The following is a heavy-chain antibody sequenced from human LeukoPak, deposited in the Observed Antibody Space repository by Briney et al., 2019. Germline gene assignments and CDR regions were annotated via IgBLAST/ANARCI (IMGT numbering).Heavy chain of an antibody. J-gene: IGHJ6*02. CDR1: GGTFSSYA. CDR2: IIPIFGIE. CDR3: ARPGTYYYDSSGLNPPDYYYGMDV. V-gene: IGHV1-69*04. D-gene: IGHD3-22*01. Sequence: GASVKVSCKASGGTFSSYAISWVRQAPGQGLEWMGRIIPIFGIENYAQKFQGRVTITADKSTSTAYMELRSLRSEDTAVYYCARPGTYYYDSSGLNPPDYYYGMDVWGQGTTVTVSS.